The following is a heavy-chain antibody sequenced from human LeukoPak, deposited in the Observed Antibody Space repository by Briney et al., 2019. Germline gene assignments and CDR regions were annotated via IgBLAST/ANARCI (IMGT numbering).Heavy chain of an antibody. CDR2: IYYSGST. Sequence: SETLSLTCTVSGGSISSSSYYWGWIRQPPGKGLEWIGSIYYSGSTYYNPSLKSRVTISVDTSKNQFSLKLSSVTAADTAVYYCARSAMVRGVNSWYFDYWGQGTLVTVSS. CDR3: ARSAMVRGVNSWYFDY. CDR1: GGSISSSSYY. D-gene: IGHD3-10*01. J-gene: IGHJ4*02. V-gene: IGHV4-39*01.